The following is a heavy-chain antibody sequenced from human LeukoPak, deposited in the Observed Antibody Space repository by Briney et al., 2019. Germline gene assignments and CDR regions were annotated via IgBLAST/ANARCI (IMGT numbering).Heavy chain of an antibody. D-gene: IGHD3-3*01. CDR3: ARDSYDYWSGLGYWFDP. Sequence: ASVKVSCKASGYTFTGYFIHWVRQAPGQGLEWMGCINPKSGDTNNTQRFQGRVTMTRDTSIYTAYMELHKLTSDDTAVYYCARDSYDYWSGLGYWFDPWGQGTLVTVSS. CDR2: INPKSGDT. CDR1: GYTFTGYF. J-gene: IGHJ5*02. V-gene: IGHV1-2*02.